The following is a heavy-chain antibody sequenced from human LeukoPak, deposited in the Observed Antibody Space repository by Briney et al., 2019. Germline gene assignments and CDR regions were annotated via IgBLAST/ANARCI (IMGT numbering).Heavy chain of an antibody. J-gene: IGHJ4*02. CDR1: GDSVSSNSAA. D-gene: IGHD3-10*01. V-gene: IGHV6-1*01. CDR3: ARERTYGSGSYYNFAVYYFDY. Sequence: SQTLSLTCAISGDSVSSNSAAWNWIRQSPSRGLEWLGRTYNRSKWYNDYAVSVKSRITINPDTSKNQFSLQLNSVTPEDTAVYHCARERTYGSGSYYNFAVYYFDYWGQGTLVTVSS. CDR2: TYNRSKWYN.